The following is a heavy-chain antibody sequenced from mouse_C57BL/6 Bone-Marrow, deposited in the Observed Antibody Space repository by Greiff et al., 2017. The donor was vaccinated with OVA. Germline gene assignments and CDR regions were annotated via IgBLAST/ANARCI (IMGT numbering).Heavy chain of an antibody. CDR3: ARHDGSSSFAY. Sequence: EVKLMESGGDLVKPGGSLKLSCAASGFTFSSYGMSWVRQTPDKRLEWVATISSGGSYTYYPDSVKGRFTISRDNAKNTLYLQMSSLKSEDTAMYYCARHDGSSSFAYWGQGTLVTVSA. D-gene: IGHD1-1*01. J-gene: IGHJ3*01. CDR2: ISSGGSYT. CDR1: GFTFSSYG. V-gene: IGHV5-6*01.